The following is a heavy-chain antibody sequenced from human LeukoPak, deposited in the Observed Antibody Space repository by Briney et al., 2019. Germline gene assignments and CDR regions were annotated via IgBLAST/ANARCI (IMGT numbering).Heavy chain of an antibody. D-gene: IGHD6-13*01. CDR3: ARDTGIAAAGPYDY. Sequence: PGRSLRLSCAASGFTFSSYGMHWVRQAPGKGLEWVAVIWYDGSNKYYADSVKGRFTISRDNSKNTLYLQMNSLRAEDTAVYYCARDTGIAAAGPYDYWGQGTLVTVSS. CDR2: IWYDGSNK. CDR1: GFTFSSYG. J-gene: IGHJ4*02. V-gene: IGHV3-33*01.